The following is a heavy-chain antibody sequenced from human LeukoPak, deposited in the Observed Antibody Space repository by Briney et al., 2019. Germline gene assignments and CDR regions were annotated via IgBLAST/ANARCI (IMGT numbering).Heavy chain of an antibody. CDR2: IYYSGST. J-gene: IGHJ4*02. V-gene: IGHV4-30-4*08. CDR1: GGSISSGDYY. Sequence: PSETLSLTCTVSGGSISSGDYYWSWIRQPPGKGLEWIGYIYYSGSTYYNPSPKSRVTISVDTSKNQFSLKLSSVTAADTAVYYCARAFRIAAAGSPPYYWGQGTLVTVSS. CDR3: ARAFRIAAAGSPPYY. D-gene: IGHD6-13*01.